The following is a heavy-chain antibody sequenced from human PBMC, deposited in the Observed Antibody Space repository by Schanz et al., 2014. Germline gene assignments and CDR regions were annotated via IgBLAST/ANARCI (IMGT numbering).Heavy chain of an antibody. Sequence: EVQLLESGGGLVQPGGSLRLSCAASGFTFSSYAMSWVRQAPGKGLEWVAAVSSRSDEIKYADSVRGRFTISRDNSRSTMYLQMNSLRAEDTAVYDCVRDSFFAFDYWGQGTLVTVSS. J-gene: IGHJ4*02. D-gene: IGHD3-3*01. CDR3: VRDSFFAFDY. V-gene: IGHV3-23*01. CDR2: VSSRSDEI. CDR1: GFTFSSYA.